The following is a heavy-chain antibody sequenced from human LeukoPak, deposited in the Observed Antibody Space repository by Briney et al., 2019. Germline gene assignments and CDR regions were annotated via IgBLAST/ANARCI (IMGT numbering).Heavy chain of an antibody. CDR1: GGSISSSNW. V-gene: IGHV4-59*08. CDR2: IYYSGST. CDR3: ARQGDGYSYGYWYYYGMDV. D-gene: IGHD5-18*01. Sequence: PSETLSLTCAVSGGSISSSNWWSWIRQPPGKGLEWIGYIYYSGSTNYNPSLKSRVTISVDTSKNQFSLKLSSVTVADTAVYYCARQGDGYSYGYWYYYGMDVWGQGTTVTVSS. J-gene: IGHJ6*02.